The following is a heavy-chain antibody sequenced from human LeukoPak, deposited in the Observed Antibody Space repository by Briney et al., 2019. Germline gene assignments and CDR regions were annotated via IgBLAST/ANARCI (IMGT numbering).Heavy chain of an antibody. V-gene: IGHV4-34*01. J-gene: IGHJ3*02. CDR1: GGSFSGYY. Sequence: SETLSLTCAVYGGSFSGYYWSWIRQPPGKGLEWIGEINHSGSTNYNPSLKSRVTISVDTSKNQFSLKLSSVTAADTAVYYCARERLRGNAFDIWGQGTMVTVSS. CDR2: INHSGST. D-gene: IGHD4-17*01. CDR3: ARERLRGNAFDI.